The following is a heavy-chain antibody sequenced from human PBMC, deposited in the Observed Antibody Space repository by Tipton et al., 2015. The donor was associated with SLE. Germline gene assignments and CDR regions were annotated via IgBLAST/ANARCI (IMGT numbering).Heavy chain of an antibody. Sequence: LRLSCTVSGDSISSSSCYWGWIRQPPGKGLEWIGEIIHSGTTNYNPSLKSRVSISVDTSKNQFSLKLSSVTAADTAVYYCAGGSGYSYGQDAHRAGYYYMDVWGKGTTVTVSS. CDR3: AGGSGYSYGQDAHRAGYYYMDV. D-gene: IGHD5-18*01. J-gene: IGHJ6*03. CDR1: GDSISSSSCY. CDR2: IIHSGTT. V-gene: IGHV4-39*07.